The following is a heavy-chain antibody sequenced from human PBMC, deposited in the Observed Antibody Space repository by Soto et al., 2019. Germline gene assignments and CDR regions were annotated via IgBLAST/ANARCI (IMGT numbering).Heavy chain of an antibody. CDR3: ARDGYAAGTYGMDV. Sequence: EVQLVESGGGLVQPGGSLRLSCAASGFTFSSYWMHWVRQAPGKGLVWVSRINSDGSSTSYVDSVKGRFTISRDNAKNTLYLQMNSLRAEDTAVYYCARDGYAAGTYGMDVWGQGTTVTVSS. V-gene: IGHV3-74*01. D-gene: IGHD6-13*01. CDR1: GFTFSSYW. J-gene: IGHJ6*02. CDR2: INSDGSST.